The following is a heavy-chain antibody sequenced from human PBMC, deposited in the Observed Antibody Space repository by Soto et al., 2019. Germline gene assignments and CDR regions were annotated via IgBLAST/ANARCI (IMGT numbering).Heavy chain of an antibody. CDR2: VSGSGDST. D-gene: IGHD2-21*02. Sequence: EVQLLESGGGLAQPGGSLRLSCAASAFTFSSYAMSWVRQAPGKGLEWVSAVSGSGDSTYYADSVKGRFTISRDNSKNTLYLQMNRLRAEDTAVYYCAKGRASDCPGCTQDYWGQGTLGTVSS. CDR1: AFTFSSYA. J-gene: IGHJ4*02. CDR3: AKGRASDCPGCTQDY. V-gene: IGHV3-23*01.